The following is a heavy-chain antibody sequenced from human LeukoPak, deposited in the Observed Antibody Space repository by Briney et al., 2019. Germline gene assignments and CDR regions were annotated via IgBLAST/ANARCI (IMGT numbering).Heavy chain of an antibody. J-gene: IGHJ6*02. CDR3: ARLPYCSSTSCYDSYYYGMDV. CDR1: GYSFTSYW. CDR2: IYPGDSDT. D-gene: IGHD2-2*01. V-gene: IGHV5-51*01. Sequence: GESLKISCKGSGYSFTSYWIGWVRQMPGKDLEWMGIIYPGDSDTRYSPSFQGQVTISADKSISTAYLQWSSLKASDTAMYYCARLPYCSSTSCYDSYYYGMDVWGQGTTVTVSS.